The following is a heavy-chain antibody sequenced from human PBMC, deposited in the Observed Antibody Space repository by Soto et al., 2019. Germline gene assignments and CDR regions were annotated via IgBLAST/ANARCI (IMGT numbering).Heavy chain of an antibody. J-gene: IGHJ6*02. CDR1: EFSFSNYA. D-gene: IGHD3-16*01. CDR2: ISYDGNYK. Sequence: SLILSCAASEFSFSNYAIHWVRQAPGKGLEWVSSISYDGNYKYYADSVKGRFTISRDNSKNTLYLQMNSLRTEDTAVYYCARGRVMGGINLKVYVMDVWGQGNTVTV. CDR3: ARGRVMGGINLKVYVMDV. V-gene: IGHV3-30-3*01.